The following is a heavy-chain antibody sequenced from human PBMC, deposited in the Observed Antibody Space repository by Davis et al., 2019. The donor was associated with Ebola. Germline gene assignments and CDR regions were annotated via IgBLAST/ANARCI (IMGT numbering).Heavy chain of an antibody. D-gene: IGHD1-14*01. V-gene: IGHV1-8*01. Sequence: AASVKVSCKASGYAFTSYDINWVRRATGQGLEWMGWMNPNSGNTGHVERFQGRVTMSRNTSISTAYMELSSLRSEDTAVYYCARSGVRGYYNGMDVWGQGTTVTVSS. CDR1: GYAFTSYD. CDR3: ARSGVRGYYNGMDV. CDR2: MNPNSGNT. J-gene: IGHJ6*02.